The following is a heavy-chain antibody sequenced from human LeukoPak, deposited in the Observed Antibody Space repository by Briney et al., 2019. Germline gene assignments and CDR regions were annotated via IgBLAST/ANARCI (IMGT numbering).Heavy chain of an antibody. Sequence: PSETLSLTCTVSGGSISSYYWSWIRQPPGKGLEWIGYIYYSGSTNYNPSLKSRVTISVDTSKNQFSLKLSSVTATDTAVYYCARVLRSSGSPDYWGQGTLVTVSS. CDR1: GGSISSYY. CDR3: ARVLRSSGSPDY. CDR2: IYYSGST. J-gene: IGHJ4*02. D-gene: IGHD3-22*01. V-gene: IGHV4-59*01.